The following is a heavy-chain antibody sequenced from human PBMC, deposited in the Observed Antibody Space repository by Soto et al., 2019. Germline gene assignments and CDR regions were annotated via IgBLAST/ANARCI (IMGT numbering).Heavy chain of an antibody. J-gene: IGHJ4*02. D-gene: IGHD5-12*01. Sequence: ASVKVSCKASGYTFTSYDINWVRQATGQGLEWMGWMNPNSGNTGYAQKFQGRVTMTRNTSIGTAYMELSSLRSEDTAVYYCARVSRYSGYEFIDYWGQGTLVTVSS. CDR3: ARVSRYSGYEFIDY. CDR1: GYTFTSYD. CDR2: MNPNSGNT. V-gene: IGHV1-8*01.